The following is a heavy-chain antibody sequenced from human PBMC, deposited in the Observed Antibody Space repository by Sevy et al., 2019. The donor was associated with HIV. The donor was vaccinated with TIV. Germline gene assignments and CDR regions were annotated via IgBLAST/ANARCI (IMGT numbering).Heavy chain of an antibody. Sequence: GGSLRLPCAASGFTLSSYWMSWVRQAPGKGLEWVANIKQDGSEKYFVDSVKGRFTISRDNANNSLDLQMNSLTAEDTSMYYCARGGLGVYTFDIWGQGTKVTVSS. CDR1: GFTLSSYW. D-gene: IGHD3-16*01. CDR3: ARGGLGVYTFDI. V-gene: IGHV3-7*01. CDR2: IKQDGSEK. J-gene: IGHJ3*02.